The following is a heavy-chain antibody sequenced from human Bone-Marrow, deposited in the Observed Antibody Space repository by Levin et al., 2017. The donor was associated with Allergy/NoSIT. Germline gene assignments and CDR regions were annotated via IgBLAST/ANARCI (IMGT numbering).Heavy chain of an antibody. CDR3: ARDKGIVVVPAAIGWFDP. J-gene: IGHJ5*02. CDR1: GFTFSSYA. V-gene: IGHV3-30-3*01. Sequence: GGSLRLSCAASGFTFSSYAMHWVRQAPGKGLEWVAVISYDGSNKYYADSVKGRFTISRDNSKNTLYLQMNSLRAEDTAVYYCARDKGIVVVPAAIGWFDPWGQGTLVTVSS. D-gene: IGHD2-2*01. CDR2: ISYDGSNK.